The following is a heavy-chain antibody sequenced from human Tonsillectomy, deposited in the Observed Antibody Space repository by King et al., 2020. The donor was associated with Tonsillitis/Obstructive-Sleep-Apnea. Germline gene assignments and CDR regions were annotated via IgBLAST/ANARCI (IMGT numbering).Heavy chain of an antibody. D-gene: IGHD3-22*01. CDR1: GYTFTTYY. CDR3: ARGDSYESSGHVFDI. CDR2: INPSGGTT. Sequence: QLVQSGAEVKKPGASVKVSCEASGYTFTTYYMHWVRQAPGQGLQWMGLINPSGGTTTYAQKFQGRVTTTRDTSTSTCYMELSSLRSDDTAVYYCARGDSYESSGHVFDIWGQGTMVTVSS. V-gene: IGHV1-46*01. J-gene: IGHJ3*02.